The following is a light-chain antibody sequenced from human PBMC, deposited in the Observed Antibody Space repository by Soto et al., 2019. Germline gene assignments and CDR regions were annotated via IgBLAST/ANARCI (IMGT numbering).Light chain of an antibody. J-gene: IGLJ1*01. CDR2: EVT. Sequence: QSVLTQPASVSGSPGQSITISCTGTSSDVGSSDLVSWYQQHPDKAPKLIIYEVTKRPSGVSNRFSGSKSGNTASLTISGLQAEDEADYYCCSYAGGSTSFGTGTKVTVL. CDR3: CSYAGGSTS. CDR1: SSDVGSSDL. V-gene: IGLV2-23*02.